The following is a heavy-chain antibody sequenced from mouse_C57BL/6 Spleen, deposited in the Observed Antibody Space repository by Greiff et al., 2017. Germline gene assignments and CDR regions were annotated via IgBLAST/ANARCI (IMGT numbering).Heavy chain of an antibody. V-gene: IGHV10-1*01. J-gene: IGHJ1*03. Sequence: EVKLMESGGGLVQPKGSLKLSCAASGFSFNTYAMNWVRQAPGKGLEWVARIRSKSNNYATYYADSVKDRFTISRDDSESMLYLQMNNLKTEDTAMYYCVRQRDGSSPYWYFDVWGTGTTVTVSS. CDR3: VRQRDGSSPYWYFDV. CDR1: GFSFNTYA. CDR2: IRSKSNNYAT. D-gene: IGHD1-1*01.